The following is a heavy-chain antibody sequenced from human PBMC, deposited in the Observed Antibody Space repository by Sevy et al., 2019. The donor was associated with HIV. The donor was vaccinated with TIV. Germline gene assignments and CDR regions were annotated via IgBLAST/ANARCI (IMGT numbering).Heavy chain of an antibody. CDR2: ISGSGGST. V-gene: IGHV3-23*01. J-gene: IGHJ4*02. CDR3: AKEDQSGRSGYYGPFDY. Sequence: GGSLRLSCAASGFTFSSYAMSWVRQAPGKGLEWVSAISGSGGSTYYADSVKGRFTISRDNSKNTLYLQMNSLRAEDTAVYYCAKEDQSGRSGYYGPFDYWGQGTLVTVSS. D-gene: IGHD3-3*01. CDR1: GFTFSSYA.